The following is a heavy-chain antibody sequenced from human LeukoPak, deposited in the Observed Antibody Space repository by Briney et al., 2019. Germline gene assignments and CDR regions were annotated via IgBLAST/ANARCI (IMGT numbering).Heavy chain of an antibody. CDR1: GYTFMSHG. CDR3: ARATGTWGHDGFDI. Sequence: GASVTVSCKASGYTFMSHGISWVRQAPGQGLEWMGWISGSSSNTNYAQRLQGRVTMTTDTSTTTAYMEPRSLRSDDTAVYYCARATGTWGHDGFDIWGQGTMVTVSS. V-gene: IGHV1-18*01. J-gene: IGHJ3*02. CDR2: ISGSSSNT. D-gene: IGHD3-16*01.